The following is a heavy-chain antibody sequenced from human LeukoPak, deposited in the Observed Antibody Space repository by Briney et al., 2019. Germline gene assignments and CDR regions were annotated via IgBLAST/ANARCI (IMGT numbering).Heavy chain of an antibody. D-gene: IGHD1-26*01. J-gene: IGHJ3*02. CDR2: ISAFNGKT. Sequence: ASVKVSCKASGYTFSNYGISWVRQAPGQGLEWMGWISAFNGKTDYAQMLQGRVTLTTDTSTSTAHMDLRSLRSDDTAMYYCARRGYIGTYSGDDALDIWGQGTMVTVSS. V-gene: IGHV1-18*01. CDR1: GYTFSNYG. CDR3: ARRGYIGTYSGDDALDI.